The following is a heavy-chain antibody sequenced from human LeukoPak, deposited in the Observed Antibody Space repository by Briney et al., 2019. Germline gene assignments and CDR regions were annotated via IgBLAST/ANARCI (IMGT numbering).Heavy chain of an antibody. CDR1: GFTVSSNY. Sequence: PGGSLRLSCAASGFTVSSNYMSWVRQAPGKGLEWVSVIYSGGSTYYADSVKGRFTISRDNSKNTLYLQMNSLRAEDTAVYYCARDRIDYGDYDYYGMDVWGQGTTVTVSS. J-gene: IGHJ6*02. V-gene: IGHV3-66*01. CDR2: IYSGGST. D-gene: IGHD4-17*01. CDR3: ARDRIDYGDYDYYGMDV.